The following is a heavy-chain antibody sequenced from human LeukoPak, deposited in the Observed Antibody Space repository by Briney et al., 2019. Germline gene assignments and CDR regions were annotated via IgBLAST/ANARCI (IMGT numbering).Heavy chain of an antibody. V-gene: IGHV3-7*03. Sequence: PRGSPRLSCAPSGFTATSSWTSWGRHAPREGLGWVANIKQVGREKYYVDSVKGRFTISRDNAKNSLYLQMNSLRAEDTAVYYCARDIAAAGPVFDYWGQGTLVTVSS. D-gene: IGHD6-13*01. CDR3: ARDIAAAGPVFDY. CDR2: IKQVGREK. CDR1: GFTATSSW. J-gene: IGHJ4*02.